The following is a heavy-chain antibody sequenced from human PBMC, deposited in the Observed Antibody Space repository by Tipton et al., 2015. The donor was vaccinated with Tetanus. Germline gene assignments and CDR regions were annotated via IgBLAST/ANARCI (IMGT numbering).Heavy chain of an antibody. D-gene: IGHD6-6*01. V-gene: IGHV3-23*01. J-gene: IGHJ2*01. CDR3: AKDYSSSSWTWSRRYFDL. CDR2: IRNRGDAT. Sequence: SLRFSCAASGFTLGNYAMSWVRQAPGKGLEWVSSIRNRGDATYYADSVKGRFTISRDSSESTLYLQMNSLRPEDTAVYFCAKDYSSSSWTWSRRYFDLWGRGTLVAVSS. CDR1: GFTLGNYA.